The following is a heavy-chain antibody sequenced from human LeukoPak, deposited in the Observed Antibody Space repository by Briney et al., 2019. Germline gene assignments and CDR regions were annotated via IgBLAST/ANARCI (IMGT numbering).Heavy chain of an antibody. D-gene: IGHD4-17*01. V-gene: IGHV3-33*01. CDR1: GFTFSTYA. CDR3: ARDRLTTVTTFHFDY. Sequence: GGSLRLSCAASGFTFSTYAMHWVRQAPGKGLEWVAVIWSDSTNKYYADSVRGRFTISRDNSKNTLYLQMSSLRAEDTAMYYCARDRLTTVTTFHFDYWGQGTLVTISS. J-gene: IGHJ4*02. CDR2: IWSDSTNK.